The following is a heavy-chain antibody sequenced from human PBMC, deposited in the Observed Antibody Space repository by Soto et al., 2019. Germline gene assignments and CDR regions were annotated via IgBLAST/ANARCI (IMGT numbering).Heavy chain of an antibody. CDR2: IYHSGST. CDR3: ASTARGYDFDY. Sequence: QLQLQESGSGLVKPSQTLSLTCAVSGGSISSGGYSWSWIRQPPGKGLEWIGYIYHSGSTYYNPSLKSRVTISVDRSKNQFSLKLSSVTAADTAVYCCASTARGYDFDYWGQGTLVTVSS. CDR1: GGSISSGGYS. D-gene: IGHD5-12*01. J-gene: IGHJ4*02. V-gene: IGHV4-30-2*01.